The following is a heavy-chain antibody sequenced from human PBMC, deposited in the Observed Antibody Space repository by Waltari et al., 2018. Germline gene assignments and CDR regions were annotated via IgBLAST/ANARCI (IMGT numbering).Heavy chain of an antibody. D-gene: IGHD2-8*02. J-gene: IGHJ6*02. V-gene: IGHV4-34*02. Sequence: QVQLQQWGAGQLQPSETLSLTCAVYGGSFSGYYWGWIRQPPGKGLEWIGEINQNGNRTYNPSRRSRVTMLIDTSRSQFSLKVNSVTAADTAVYYCVRLEDCSGPGGNCYSGDSFALDVWGQGTTVTVSS. CDR1: GGSFSGYY. CDR2: INQNGNR. CDR3: VRLEDCSGPGGNCYSGDSFALDV.